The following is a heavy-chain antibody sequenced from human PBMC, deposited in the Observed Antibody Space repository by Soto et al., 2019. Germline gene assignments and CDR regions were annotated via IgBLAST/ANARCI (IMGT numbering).Heavy chain of an antibody. CDR1: GGSISSYY. CDR2: SYYSGST. V-gene: IGHV4-59*01. Sequence: QVQLQESGPGLVKPSETLSLTCTVSGGSISSYYWSWIRQPPGKGLEWIGYSYYSGSTNYNPSLKSRVTISVDTSKNQFSLKLSSVTAADTAVYYCARVGYDSSGLDYWGQGTLVTVSS. CDR3: ARVGYDSSGLDY. D-gene: IGHD3-22*01. J-gene: IGHJ4*02.